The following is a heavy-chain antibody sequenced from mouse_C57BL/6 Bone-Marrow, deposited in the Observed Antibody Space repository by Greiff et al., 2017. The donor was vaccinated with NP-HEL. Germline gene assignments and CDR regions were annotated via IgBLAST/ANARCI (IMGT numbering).Heavy chain of an antibody. CDR2: ISSGSSTI. D-gene: IGHD1-1*01. V-gene: IGHV5-17*01. CDR1: GFTFSDYG. Sequence: EVMLVESGGGLVKPGGSLKLSCAASGFTFSDYGMHWVRQAPEKGLEWVAYISSGSSTIYYADTVKCRFTISRDNATNTLFLQRTSLRSEDTAMYYGARDYYGSSYVFDYWGQGTTLTVSS. J-gene: IGHJ2*01. CDR3: ARDYYGSSYVFDY.